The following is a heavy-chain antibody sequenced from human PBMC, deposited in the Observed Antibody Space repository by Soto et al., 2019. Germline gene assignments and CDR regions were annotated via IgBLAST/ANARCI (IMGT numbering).Heavy chain of an antibody. J-gene: IGHJ4*01. CDR1: GYTFTHYY. V-gene: IGHV1-46*01. CDR2: INPNGGIT. D-gene: IGHD5-18*01. Sequence: ASVKVSCKASGYTFTHYYIHWVRQAPGQGLEWMGIINPNGGITTYAQKFRAGFSMTRDTSTSTVYLELSSLRSEDSAVYYCATSVNSAMAFDYWGHGTLVTVPS. CDR3: ATSVNSAMAFDY.